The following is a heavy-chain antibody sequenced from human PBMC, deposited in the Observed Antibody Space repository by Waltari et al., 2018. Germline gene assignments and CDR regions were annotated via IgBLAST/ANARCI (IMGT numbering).Heavy chain of an antibody. D-gene: IGHD6-19*01. V-gene: IGHV3-9*01. Sequence: EVQLVESGGGLVQPGRSLRLSCAASGFTFDASAMHCVRHTPGKGLEWVSGISWSSVGIDYADSVKGRFTISRDNAKNSLYLQMNSLRPEDTAYYYCAKGKDSSLRRDAVFDIWGQGTIVTVSS. CDR2: ISWSSVGI. CDR1: GFTFDASA. CDR3: AKGKDSSLRRDAVFDI. J-gene: IGHJ3*02.